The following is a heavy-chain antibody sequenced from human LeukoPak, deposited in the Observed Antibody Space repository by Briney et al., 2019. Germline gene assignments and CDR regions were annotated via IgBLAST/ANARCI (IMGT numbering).Heavy chain of an antibody. J-gene: IGHJ4*02. CDR1: GFTFSSYA. D-gene: IGHD6-19*01. Sequence: PGRSLRLSCATSGFTFSSYAIHWVRQSPGKGLEWVTFVSYDGTNKYYADSVKGRFTISRDNAKNSLYLQMNSLRAEDTALYYCEKDTIAGAGPSFDYGGQGTLVPVSS. CDR3: EKDTIAGAGPSFDY. CDR2: VSYDGTNK. V-gene: IGHV3-30*04.